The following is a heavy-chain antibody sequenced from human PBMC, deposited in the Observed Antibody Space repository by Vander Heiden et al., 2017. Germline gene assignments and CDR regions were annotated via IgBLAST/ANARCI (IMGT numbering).Heavy chain of an antibody. Sequence: VQLVQSGAEVTKPGESLKISCKGSAYSFGSYWIGWVRQMPGKGLEWMGVIYPGDSDVRYSPSFEGQVTISADKSINTAYLQWNSLKASDTAIYYCARQEIQLSFTMGRGGWFDPWGQGTLVTVSS. J-gene: IGHJ5*02. CDR1: AYSFGSYW. CDR3: ARQEIQLSFTMGRGGWFDP. V-gene: IGHV5-51*01. D-gene: IGHD3-10*01. CDR2: IYPGDSDV.